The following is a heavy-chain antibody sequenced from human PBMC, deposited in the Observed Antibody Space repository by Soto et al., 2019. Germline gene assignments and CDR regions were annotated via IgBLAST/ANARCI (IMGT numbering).Heavy chain of an antibody. V-gene: IGHV1-69*13. CDR3: ARTYSGSYYPNYYYGMDV. J-gene: IGHJ6*02. D-gene: IGHD1-26*01. CDR1: GGTFSSYA. Sequence: SVKVSCKASGGTFSSYAISWVRQAPGQGLEWMGGIIPIFGTANYAQKFQGRVTITADESTSTAYMELSSLRSEATAVYYCARTYSGSYYPNYYYGMDVWGQGTTVTVS. CDR2: IIPIFGTA.